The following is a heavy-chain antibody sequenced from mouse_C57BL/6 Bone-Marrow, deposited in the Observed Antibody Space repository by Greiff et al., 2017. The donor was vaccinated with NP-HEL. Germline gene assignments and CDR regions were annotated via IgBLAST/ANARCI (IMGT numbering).Heavy chain of an antibody. CDR2: IYPGGGYT. D-gene: IGHD2-5*01. Sequence: VHLVESGAELVRPGTSVKMSCKASGYTFTNYWIGWAKQRPGHGLEWIGDIYPGGGYTNYNEKFKGKATLTADKSSSTAYLQFSSLTSEDSAIYYCARWDSNYVGKNYFDYWGQGTTLTVSS. V-gene: IGHV1-63*01. J-gene: IGHJ2*01. CDR1: GYTFTNYW. CDR3: ARWDSNYVGKNYFDY.